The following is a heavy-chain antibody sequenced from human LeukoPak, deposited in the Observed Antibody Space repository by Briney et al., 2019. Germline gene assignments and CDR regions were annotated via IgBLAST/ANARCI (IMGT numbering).Heavy chain of an antibody. CDR2: ISCSGGST. Sequence: GGSLRLSCAASGFTFSSYAMSWVRQAPGKGLEWVSAISCSGGSTYYTDSVKGRFTIPRDNSKNTLYLQMNSLRAEDTAVYYFAKGTPQYSSSWYYFDYWGQGTLVTVSS. V-gene: IGHV3-23*01. J-gene: IGHJ4*02. D-gene: IGHD6-13*01. CDR3: AKGTPQYSSSWYYFDY. CDR1: GFTFSSYA.